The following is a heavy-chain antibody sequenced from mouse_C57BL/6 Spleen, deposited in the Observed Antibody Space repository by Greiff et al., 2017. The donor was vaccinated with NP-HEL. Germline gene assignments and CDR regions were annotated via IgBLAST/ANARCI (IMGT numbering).Heavy chain of an antibody. CDR3: ARLRRGYYAMDY. Sequence: VQLQQPGAELVRPGSSVKLSCKASGYTFTSYWMDWVKQRPGQGLEWIGNIYPSDSETHYNQKFKDKATLTVDKSSSTAYMQLSSLTSEDSAVYCCARLRRGYYAMDYWGQGTSVTVSS. CDR2: IYPSDSET. J-gene: IGHJ4*01. D-gene: IGHD2-12*01. V-gene: IGHV1-61*01. CDR1: GYTFTSYW.